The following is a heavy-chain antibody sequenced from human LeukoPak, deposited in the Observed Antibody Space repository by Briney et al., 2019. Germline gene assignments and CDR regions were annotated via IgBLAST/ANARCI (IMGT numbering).Heavy chain of an antibody. J-gene: IGHJ6*03. CDR3: ATAVEMATSRKYYYYYYMDV. V-gene: IGHV1-8*01. CDR1: GYTFTSYD. CDR2: MSPNSGNT. D-gene: IGHD5-24*01. Sequence: ASVKVSCKASGYTFTSYDINWVRQATGQGLEWMGWMSPNSGNTGYAQKFQGRATMTEDTSTDTAYMELSSLRSEDTAVYYCATAVEMATSRKYYYYYYMDVWGKGTTVTISS.